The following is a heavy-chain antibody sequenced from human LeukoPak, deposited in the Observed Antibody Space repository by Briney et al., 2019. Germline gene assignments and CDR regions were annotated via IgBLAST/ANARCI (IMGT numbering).Heavy chain of an antibody. CDR3: AKGYSGGWYDFDS. CDR1: GFSFSNYV. D-gene: IGHD6-19*01. V-gene: IGHV3-23*01. CDR2: ISYSVVTT. J-gene: IGHJ4*02. Sequence: GGSLRLSCAASGFSFSNYVMSWVRQAPGRGLEWVSHISYSVVTTYYAESVKGRFTISRDNSKNTLYLQMDSLRAEDTAMYYCAKGYSGGWYDFDSWGQGALVTVSA.